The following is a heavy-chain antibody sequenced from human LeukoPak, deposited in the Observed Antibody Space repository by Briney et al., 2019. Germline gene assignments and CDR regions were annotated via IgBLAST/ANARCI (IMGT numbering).Heavy chain of an antibody. Sequence: GASVKVSCKASGYTFTGYYMHWVRQAPGQGLEWMGWINPNSGGTNYAQKFQGRVTMTRDTSISTAYMELSRLRSDDTAVYYCARVKRSGWPAPRYFDYWGQGTLVTVSS. CDR1: GYTFTGYY. CDR3: ARVKRSGWPAPRYFDY. D-gene: IGHD6-19*01. J-gene: IGHJ4*02. CDR2: INPNSGGT. V-gene: IGHV1-2*02.